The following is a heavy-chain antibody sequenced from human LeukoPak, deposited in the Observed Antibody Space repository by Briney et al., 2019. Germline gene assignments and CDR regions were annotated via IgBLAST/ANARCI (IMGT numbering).Heavy chain of an antibody. D-gene: IGHD3-10*01. Sequence: GGSLRLSCAASGFTVSSNYMSWVRQAPGKGLDWISVTYSGGSTYYADSVKGRFTISRDNSKNTLYLQMNSLRAEDTAVYYCARGESRTKGFDYWGKGTLVTVSS. V-gene: IGHV3-53*01. CDR1: GFTVSSNY. CDR3: ARGESRTKGFDY. J-gene: IGHJ4*02. CDR2: TYSGGST.